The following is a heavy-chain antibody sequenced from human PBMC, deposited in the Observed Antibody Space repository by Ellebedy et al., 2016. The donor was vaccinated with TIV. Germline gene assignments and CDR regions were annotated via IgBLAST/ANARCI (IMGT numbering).Heavy chain of an antibody. D-gene: IGHD1-26*01. Sequence: PGGSLRLSCAASGFTFSSFGMHWVRQAPGKGLEWVAVISYDGGNKYYADSVKGRFTMSRDNSKNTLYLQMNSLRAEDTAVYYCAEDRHSGNIDYWGQGTLVTVSS. CDR2: ISYDGGNK. V-gene: IGHV3-30*18. J-gene: IGHJ4*02. CDR3: AEDRHSGNIDY. CDR1: GFTFSSFG.